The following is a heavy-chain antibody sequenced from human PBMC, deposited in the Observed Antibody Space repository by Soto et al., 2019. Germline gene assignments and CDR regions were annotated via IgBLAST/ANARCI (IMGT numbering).Heavy chain of an antibody. CDR3: AGASTWHRGGLDI. CDR1: GGSISSGGYS. D-gene: IGHD2-15*01. J-gene: IGHJ3*02. Sequence: QVQLQESGPGLVKPSQTLSLTCTVSGGSISSGGYSWTWIRQHPGKGLEWIGYTDYSGSTNYKPSRKRRVTISVDTSKNQLSPKLSSVTAAVTAVYYRAGASTWHRGGLDISGKGTTVTVSS. V-gene: IGHV4-31*03. CDR2: TDYSGST.